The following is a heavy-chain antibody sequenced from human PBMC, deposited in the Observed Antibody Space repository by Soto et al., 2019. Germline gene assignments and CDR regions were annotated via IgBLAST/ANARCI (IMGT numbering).Heavy chain of an antibody. D-gene: IGHD1-1*01. CDR1: GGSISSSSYY. Sequence: PSETLSLTCTVSGGSISSSSYYWGWIRQPPGKGLEWIGSIYYSGSTYYNPSLKSRVTISVDTSKNQFSLKLSSVTAADTAVYYCARQERKRGTYYYYGMDVWGQGTTVTVSS. J-gene: IGHJ6*02. CDR2: IYYSGST. CDR3: ARQERKRGTYYYYGMDV. V-gene: IGHV4-39*01.